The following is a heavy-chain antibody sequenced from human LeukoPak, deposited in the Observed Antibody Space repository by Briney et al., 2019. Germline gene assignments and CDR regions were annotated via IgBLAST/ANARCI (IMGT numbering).Heavy chain of an antibody. D-gene: IGHD3-10*01. CDR2: ISYDGSNK. V-gene: IGHV3-30-3*01. CDR3: ARDAITMVRGVIL. CDR1: GFTFSSYA. Sequence: PGGSLRLSCAASGFTFSSYAMHWVRQTPGKGLEWVAVISYDGSNKYYADSVKGRFTISRDNSKNTLYLQMNSLRAEDTAVYYCARDAITMVRGVILWGQGTLVTVSS. J-gene: IGHJ4*02.